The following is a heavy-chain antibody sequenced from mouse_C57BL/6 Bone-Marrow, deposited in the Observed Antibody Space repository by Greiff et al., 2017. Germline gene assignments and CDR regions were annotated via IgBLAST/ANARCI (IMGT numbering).Heavy chain of an antibody. CDR3: ARPAYCYDY. CDR2: ISSGGSYT. J-gene: IGHJ2*01. V-gene: IGHV5-6*03. Sequence: LVESGGGLVKPGGSLQLSCAASGFTFSSYGMSWVRQTPDKRLEWVATISSGGSYTYYPDSVKGRFTISRDNAKNTLYLQMSSLKSEDTAMYYCARPAYCYDYWGQGTTLTVSS. CDR1: GFTFSSYG.